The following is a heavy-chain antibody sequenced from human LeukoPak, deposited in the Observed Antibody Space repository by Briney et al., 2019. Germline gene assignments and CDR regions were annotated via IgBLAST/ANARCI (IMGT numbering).Heavy chain of an antibody. J-gene: IGHJ5*02. CDR2: INPSGGST. V-gene: IGHV1-46*01. CDR3: ARTVSTGNSGWNWFDP. CDR1: GYTFTSYY. D-gene: IGHD5/OR15-5a*01. Sequence: GASVKVSCKASGYTFTSYYMHWVRQAPGQGLEWMGIINPSGGSTSYAQKFQGRVTMTRDTSTSTVYMELSSLRSEDTAVYYCARTVSTGNSGWNWFDPWGQGTLVTVSS.